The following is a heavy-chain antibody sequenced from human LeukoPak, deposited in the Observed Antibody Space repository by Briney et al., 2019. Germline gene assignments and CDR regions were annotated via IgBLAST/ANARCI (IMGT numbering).Heavy chain of an antibody. CDR1: GFSFSSYS. Sequence: GGSLRLSCATSGFSFSSYSLNWVRQAPGKGLEWVSHISRSGSTIYYADSVKGRFTISRDNVKDSMYLQMNSLRDEDTAVYYCARQGYCSGGSCYDTFNDWGQGTPVTVSS. V-gene: IGHV3-48*02. J-gene: IGHJ4*02. CDR3: ARQGYCSGGSCYDTFND. D-gene: IGHD2-15*01. CDR2: ISRSGSTI.